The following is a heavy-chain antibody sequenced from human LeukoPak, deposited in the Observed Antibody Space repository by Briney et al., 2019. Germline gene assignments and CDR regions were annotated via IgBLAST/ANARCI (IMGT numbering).Heavy chain of an antibody. V-gene: IGHV3-30-3*01. CDR1: GFTFSTYT. Sequence: PGGSLRLSCAASGFTFSTYTIHWVRQAPGKGLEWVAVISYDGTATDYAEPVKGRFTISRDNSKNTLYLQMNSLRAEDTAVYYCARGPPYGGNFYFDYWGQGSLVTVSS. J-gene: IGHJ4*02. CDR3: ARGPPYGGNFYFDY. D-gene: IGHD4-23*01. CDR2: ISYDGTAT.